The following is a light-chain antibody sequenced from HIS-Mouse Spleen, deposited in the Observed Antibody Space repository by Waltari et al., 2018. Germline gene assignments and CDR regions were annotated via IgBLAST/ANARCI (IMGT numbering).Light chain of an antibody. CDR2: DVS. V-gene: IGLV2-14*03. CDR3: SSYTSSSTLV. J-gene: IGLJ1*01. CDR1: SSDVGGYNY. Sequence: QSALTQPASVSGSPGQSITISCTGTSSDVGGYNYVPWYQPHPGKAPKLMIYDVSNRPPGVSHRFSGSKSGNTASLTISGLQADDEADYYCSSYTSSSTLVFGTGTKVTVL.